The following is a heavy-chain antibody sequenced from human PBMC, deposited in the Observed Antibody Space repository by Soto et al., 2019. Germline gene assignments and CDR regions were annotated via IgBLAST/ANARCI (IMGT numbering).Heavy chain of an antibody. D-gene: IGHD2-2*01. CDR2: INPSSGST. Sequence: ASVKISCKASGYTFTSSYMHWVRHPPGQGLEWMGIINPSSGSTSYAQKFQSRVTITRDTSTSTVYMERSSLRSEDTAVYYCARDLPGRYCSSTSCLPYYYYYGMDVWGQGTTVTVSS. J-gene: IGHJ6*02. CDR1: GYTFTSSY. V-gene: IGHV1-46*01. CDR3: ARDLPGRYCSSTSCLPYYYYYGMDV.